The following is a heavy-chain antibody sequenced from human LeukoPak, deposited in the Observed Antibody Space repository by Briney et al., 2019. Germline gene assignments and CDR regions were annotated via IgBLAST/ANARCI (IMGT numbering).Heavy chain of an antibody. V-gene: IGHV3-30*02. CDR1: GFTFSDYA. CDR2: IRHDGTNK. D-gene: IGHD7-27*01. J-gene: IGHJ3*01. Sequence: GGSLRLSCAASGFTFSDYALSWVRQAPGKGLEWVAFIRHDGTNKYHSNSVQGRFTISRDNSRNTVYLQLNSLRPEDTAVYYCTKVRLLGALDDAFDVWGQGTTVTVSS. CDR3: TKVRLLGALDDAFDV.